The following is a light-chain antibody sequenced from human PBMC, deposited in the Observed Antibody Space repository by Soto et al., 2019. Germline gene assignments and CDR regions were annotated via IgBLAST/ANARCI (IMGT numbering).Light chain of an antibody. CDR1: SSDVGGYKF. V-gene: IGLV2-14*01. CDR2: EVS. J-gene: IGLJ1*01. CDR3: TSYTSSNPYV. Sequence: QSALTQPASVSGSPGQSITISCTGTSSDVGGYKFVSWYQQHPGKAPKLMIHEVSNRPSGVSSRFSGSKSGNTAPLTISGLQAEDEADYYCTSYTSSNPYVFGTGTKVTVL.